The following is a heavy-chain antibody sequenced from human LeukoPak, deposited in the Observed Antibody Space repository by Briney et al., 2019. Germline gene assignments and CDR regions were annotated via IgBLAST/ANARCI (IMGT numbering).Heavy chain of an antibody. CDR3: ASSRARHYYYYYMDV. D-gene: IGHD2-2*01. V-gene: IGHV1-46*01. J-gene: IGHJ6*03. Sequence: ASVKVSCKASGYTFTSYYMHWVRQAPGQGLEWMGIINPSGGSTSYAQKFQGRVTMTRDMSTSTVYMELSSLRSEDTAVYYCASSRARHYYYYYMDVWGKGTTVTISS. CDR1: GYTFTSYY. CDR2: INPSGGST.